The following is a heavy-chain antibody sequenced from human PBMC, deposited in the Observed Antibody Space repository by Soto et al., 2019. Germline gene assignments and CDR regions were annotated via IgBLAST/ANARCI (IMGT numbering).Heavy chain of an antibody. CDR3: ARDKAWAFDI. Sequence: EVQLVESGGGLVQPGGSLRLSCAASGFTFSDSSINWVRQAPGKGLEWVSYISGSSRSIYYRDSVKGRITISRDNAKNSVYLQMNSLRDEDTAVYYCARDKAWAFDIWGKGTMVTVSS. CDR2: ISGSSRSI. CDR1: GFTFSDSS. J-gene: IGHJ3*02. V-gene: IGHV3-48*02.